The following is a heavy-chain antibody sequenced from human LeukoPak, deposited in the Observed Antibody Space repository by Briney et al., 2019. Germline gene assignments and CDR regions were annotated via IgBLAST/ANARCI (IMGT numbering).Heavy chain of an antibody. Sequence: GGSLRLSRAASGFTFSSYAMHWVRQAPGKGLEWVAVISYDGSNKYYADSVKGRFTISRDNSKNTLHLQMNSLRAEDTAVYYCAREGDGYNFDYWGQGTLVTVSS. CDR2: ISYDGSNK. CDR1: GFTFSSYA. D-gene: IGHD5-24*01. CDR3: AREGDGYNFDY. J-gene: IGHJ4*02. V-gene: IGHV3-30*01.